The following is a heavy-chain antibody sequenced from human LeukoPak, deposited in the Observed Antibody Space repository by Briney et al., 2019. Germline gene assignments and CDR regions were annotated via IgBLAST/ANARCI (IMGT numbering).Heavy chain of an antibody. Sequence: ASVKVSCKASGYTFTSYAMHWVRQAPGQRLEWMGWINAGNGNTKCSQKFQGRVTITRDTSASTAYMELSSLRSEDTAVYYCAIAIEGRPPNWFDPWGQGTLVTVSS. CDR1: GYTFTSYA. J-gene: IGHJ5*02. CDR3: AIAIEGRPPNWFDP. CDR2: INAGNGNT. V-gene: IGHV1-3*01. D-gene: IGHD5-24*01.